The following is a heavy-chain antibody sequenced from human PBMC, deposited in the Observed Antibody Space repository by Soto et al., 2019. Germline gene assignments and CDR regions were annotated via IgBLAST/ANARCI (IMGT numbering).Heavy chain of an antibody. Sequence: QVQMVESGGGVVQPGRSLRLSCAASGFTFRNYGMHWVRQAPGKGLEWVAVISYDGSNKYYADSVKGRFTLSRDNSNNTLYLQMNSLRTEDTAVYYCARTYASSSGFGYFDLWGCGTLVTVSS. D-gene: IGHD6-6*01. J-gene: IGHJ2*01. CDR1: GFTFRNYG. V-gene: IGHV3-30*03. CDR2: ISYDGSNK. CDR3: ARTYASSSGFGYFDL.